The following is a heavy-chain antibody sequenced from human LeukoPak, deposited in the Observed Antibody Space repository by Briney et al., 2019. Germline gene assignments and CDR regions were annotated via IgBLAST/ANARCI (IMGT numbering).Heavy chain of an antibody. J-gene: IGHJ3*02. CDR3: ARDHAIVDAFDI. CDR2: IIPIFGTA. V-gene: IGHV1-69*13. Sequence: ASVKVSCKASGGTFSSYAISWVRQAPGQGLEWMGGIIPIFGTANYAQKFQGRVTITADESTSTAYMELSSLRSEDTAVYYCARDHAIVDAFDIWGXGTMVTVSS. D-gene: IGHD3-22*01. CDR1: GGTFSSYA.